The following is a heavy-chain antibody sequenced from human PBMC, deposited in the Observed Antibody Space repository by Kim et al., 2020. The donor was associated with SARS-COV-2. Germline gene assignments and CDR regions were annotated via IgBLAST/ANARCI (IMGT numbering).Heavy chain of an antibody. Sequence: GGSLRLSCAASGFTFISYGMSWVRQAPGKGLEWVANIKQDGSEKYYVDSVKGRFTISRDNAKNSLYLQMNSLRAEDTAVYYCAREGGFGSSWLNYYYYYG. J-gene: IGHJ6*01. V-gene: IGHV3-7*03. D-gene: IGHD6-13*01. CDR1: GFTFISYG. CDR2: IKQDGSEK. CDR3: AREGGFGSSWLNYYYYYG.